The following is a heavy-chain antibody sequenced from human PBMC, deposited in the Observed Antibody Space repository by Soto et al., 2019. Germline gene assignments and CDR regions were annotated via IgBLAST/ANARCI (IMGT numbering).Heavy chain of an antibody. V-gene: IGHV3-48*01. CDR2: ISSSSSTI. CDR3: ARHPERIAEIGWFDP. J-gene: IGHJ5*02. Sequence: EVQLVESGGGLVQPGGSLRLSCAASGFTFSSYSMNWVRQAPGKGLEWVSYISSSSSTIYYADSVKGRFTISRDNAKNSLYLQMNSLRAEDTAVYYCARHPERIAEIGWFDPWGQGTLVTVSP. D-gene: IGHD6-13*01. CDR1: GFTFSSYS.